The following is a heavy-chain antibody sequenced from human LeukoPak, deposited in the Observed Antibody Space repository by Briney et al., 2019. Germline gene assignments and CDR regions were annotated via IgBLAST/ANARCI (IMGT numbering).Heavy chain of an antibody. CDR2: IYYSGST. D-gene: IGHD5-12*01. Sequence: SETLSLTCTVSGGSISSGGYYWSWIRQHPGRGLEWIGYIYYSGSTYYNPSLKSRVTISVDTSKNQFSLKLSSVTAADTAVYYCARDGGYSGPNWGQGTLVTVSS. J-gene: IGHJ4*02. CDR3: ARDGGYSGPN. V-gene: IGHV4-31*03. CDR1: GGSISSGGYY.